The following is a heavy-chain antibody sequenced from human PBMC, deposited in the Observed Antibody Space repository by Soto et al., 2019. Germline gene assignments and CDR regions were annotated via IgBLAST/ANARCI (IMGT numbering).Heavy chain of an antibody. V-gene: IGHV1-69*13. CDR2: IIPIFDIT. CDR1: GGTFRSYS. J-gene: IGHJ6*02. CDR3: ARPDEGGYSSNHHYYYSLDV. D-gene: IGHD3-22*01. Sequence: SVKVSCKASGGTFRSYSISWVRQAPGQGLEWMGGIIPIFDITNYAQKFQGRVTITADESTSTAYMELSSLGSDDTAVYYCARPDEGGYSSNHHYYYSLDVWGQVTTVTASS.